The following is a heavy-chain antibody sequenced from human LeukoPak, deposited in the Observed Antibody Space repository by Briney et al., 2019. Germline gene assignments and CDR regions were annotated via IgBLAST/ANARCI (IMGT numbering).Heavy chain of an antibody. CDR3: ARRRGGFTMVRGVYFDY. Sequence: PSETLSLTCAVYGGSFSGYYWSWIRQPPGKGLEWIGEINHSGSTNYNPSLKGRVTISVDTSKNQFSLKLSSVTAADTAVYYCARRRGGFTMVRGVYFDYWGQGTLVTVSS. J-gene: IGHJ4*02. CDR1: GGSFSGYY. V-gene: IGHV4-34*01. D-gene: IGHD3-10*01. CDR2: INHSGST.